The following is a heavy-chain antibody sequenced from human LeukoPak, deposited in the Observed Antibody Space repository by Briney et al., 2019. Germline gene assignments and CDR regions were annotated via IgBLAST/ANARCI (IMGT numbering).Heavy chain of an antibody. CDR3: ARDYRGSESPSIY. CDR2: ISSSGSTI. V-gene: IGHV3-48*03. CDR1: GFTFSSYE. D-gene: IGHD3-10*01. Sequence: PGGSLRLSCAASGFTFSSYEMNWVRQAPGKGLEWVSYISSSGSTIYYADSVKGRFTISRDNAKNSLYLQMNSLRADDTAVYYCARDYRGSESPSIYWGQGTLVTVSS. J-gene: IGHJ4*02.